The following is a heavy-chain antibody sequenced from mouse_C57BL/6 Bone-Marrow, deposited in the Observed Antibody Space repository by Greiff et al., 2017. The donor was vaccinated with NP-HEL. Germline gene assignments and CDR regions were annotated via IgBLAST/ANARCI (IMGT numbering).Heavy chain of an antibody. D-gene: IGHD2-3*01. Sequence: QVQLKQPGAELVMPGASVKLSCKASGYTFTSYWMHWVKQRPGQGLEWIGEIDPSDSYTNYNQKFKGKSTLTVDKSSSTAYMQLSSLTSEDSAVYYCARCYDGYYDYWGQGTTLTVSS. CDR2: IDPSDSYT. CDR1: GYTFTSYW. V-gene: IGHV1-69*01. J-gene: IGHJ2*01. CDR3: ARCYDGYYDY.